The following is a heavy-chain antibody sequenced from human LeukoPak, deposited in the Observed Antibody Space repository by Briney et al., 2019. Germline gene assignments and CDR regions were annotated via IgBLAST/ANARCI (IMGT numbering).Heavy chain of an antibody. CDR2: ISDSGGTT. J-gene: IGHJ4*02. D-gene: IGHD6-13*01. CDR3: AKGVDGSSWYSFDY. CDR1: GFTSSNYA. V-gene: IGHV3-23*01. Sequence: GGSLRLSCAASGFTSSNYAMSWVRQAPGKGLEWVSGISDSGGTTYYADSVKGRFTISRDNSKNTLYLQMNSLRAEDTAVYYCAKGVDGSSWYSFDYWGQGTLVTVSS.